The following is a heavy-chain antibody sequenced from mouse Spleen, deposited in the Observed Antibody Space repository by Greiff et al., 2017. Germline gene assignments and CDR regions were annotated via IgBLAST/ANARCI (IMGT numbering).Heavy chain of an antibody. Sequence: EVMLVESGGGLVKPGGSLKLSCAASGFTFSSYGMSWVRQTPEKRLEWVATISGGGSYTYYPDSVKGRFTISRDNAKNNLYLQMSSLRSEDTALYYCARQKYGHLYYAMDYWGQGTSVTVSS. CDR2: ISGGGSYT. CDR1: GFTFSSYG. J-gene: IGHJ4*01. CDR3: ARQKYGHLYYAMDY. V-gene: IGHV5-9-2*01. D-gene: IGHD2-10*02.